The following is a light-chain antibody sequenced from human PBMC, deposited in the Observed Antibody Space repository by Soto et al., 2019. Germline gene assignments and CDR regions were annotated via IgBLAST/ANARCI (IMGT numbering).Light chain of an antibody. J-gene: IGLJ1*01. CDR2: EVS. CDR1: TSDVGGYNY. Sequence: SALTQPASVSGSPGQSITISCTGTTSDVGGYNYVSWYQQHPGKVPKLLIHEVSNRPSGVSNRFSGSKSGNTASLTISGLQAEDAADYYCLSKTSSISYVFGTGTKLTVL. CDR3: LSKTSSISYV. V-gene: IGLV2-14*01.